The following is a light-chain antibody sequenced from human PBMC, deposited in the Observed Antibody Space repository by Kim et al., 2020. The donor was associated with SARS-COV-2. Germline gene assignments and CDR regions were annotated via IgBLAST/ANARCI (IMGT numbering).Light chain of an antibody. CDR1: TSSMANNY. J-gene: IGLJ3*02. Sequence: GQNVTISCAGSTSSMANNYVSWYQQLPGTAPELLIYDNLKRPSGIPDRFSGSKSGTSATLDITGLQTGDEADYYCGTWDSSLNTGVFGGGTQLTVL. CDR2: DNL. V-gene: IGLV1-51*01. CDR3: GTWDSSLNTGV.